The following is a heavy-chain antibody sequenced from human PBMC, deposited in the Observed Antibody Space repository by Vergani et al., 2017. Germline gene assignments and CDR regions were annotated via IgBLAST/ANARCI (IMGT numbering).Heavy chain of an antibody. CDR1: GGTFSSYT. Sequence: QVQLVQSGAEVKKPGSSVKVSCKASGGTFSSYTISWVRQAPGQGLEWMGRIIPILGIANYAQKFQGRVTITADKSTSTAYMELSSLRSEDTALYYCAGADSSGYNYFDLWGRGTLVTVSS. CDR2: IIPILGIA. V-gene: IGHV1-69*02. D-gene: IGHD3-22*01. CDR3: AGADSSGYNYFDL. J-gene: IGHJ2*01.